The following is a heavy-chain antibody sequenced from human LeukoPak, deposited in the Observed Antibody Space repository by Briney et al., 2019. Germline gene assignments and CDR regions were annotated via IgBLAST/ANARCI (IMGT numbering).Heavy chain of an antibody. Sequence: GGSLRLSCAAPGFTFDDYAMHWVRQAPGKGLEWVSLINWDGGSTYYADSVKGRFTISRDNSKNSLYLQMNSLGAEDTALYYCTKEAREDYSYYMNVWGKGTTVTVSS. CDR1: GFTFDDYA. CDR2: INWDGGST. D-gene: IGHD1-26*01. J-gene: IGHJ6*03. V-gene: IGHV3-43D*03. CDR3: TKEAREDYSYYMNV.